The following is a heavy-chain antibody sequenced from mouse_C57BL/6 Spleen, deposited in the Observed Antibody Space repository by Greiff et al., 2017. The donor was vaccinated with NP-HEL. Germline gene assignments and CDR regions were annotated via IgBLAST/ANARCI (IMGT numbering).Heavy chain of an antibody. D-gene: IGHD1-1*01. Sequence: QVQLQQSGAELVRPGTSVKVSCKASGYAFTNYLIEWVKQRPGQGLEWIGVINPGSGGTNYNEKFKGKATLTADKSSSTAYMQLSSLTSEDSAVYFCARAVVASYYFDDWGQGTTLTVSS. J-gene: IGHJ2*01. CDR3: ARAVVASYYFDD. CDR1: GYAFTNYL. CDR2: INPGSGGT. V-gene: IGHV1-54*01.